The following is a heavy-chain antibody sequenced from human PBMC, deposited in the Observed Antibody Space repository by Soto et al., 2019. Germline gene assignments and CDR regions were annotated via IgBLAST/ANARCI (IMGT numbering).Heavy chain of an antibody. J-gene: IGHJ4*02. Sequence: PSETLSLTCTVSGGSMISYYWGWIRQPPGKGLEWIGRIYYSGSTYYNPSLKSRVTISVDTSKNQFSLKLSSGTPADTALYCWARLVRGVIPRGGWGQEPLVTVSS. D-gene: IGHD3-10*01. CDR3: ARLVRGVIPRGG. CDR2: IYYSGST. CDR1: GGSMISYY. V-gene: IGHV4-39*01.